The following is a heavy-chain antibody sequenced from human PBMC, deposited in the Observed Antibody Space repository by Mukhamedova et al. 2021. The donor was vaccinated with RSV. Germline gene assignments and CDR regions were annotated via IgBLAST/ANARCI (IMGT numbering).Heavy chain of an antibody. D-gene: IGHD3-16*02. V-gene: IGHV3-23*01. CDR3: AQMKGVFGDGVIDS. Sequence: GKGLEWVSAITGSGGSTYYTDSVKGRFAISRDNSKDTLFLQLNGLRAEDTAIYYCAQMKGVFGDGVIDSWGQGTLVTVSS. CDR2: ITGSGGST. J-gene: IGHJ4*02.